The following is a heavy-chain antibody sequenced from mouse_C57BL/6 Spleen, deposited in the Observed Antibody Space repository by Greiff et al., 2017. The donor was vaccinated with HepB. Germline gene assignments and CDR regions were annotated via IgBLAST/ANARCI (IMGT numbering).Heavy chain of an antibody. CDR1: GYSITSGYD. D-gene: IGHD3-2*02. Sequence: DVKLQESGPGMVKPSQSLSLTCTVTGYSITSGYDWHWIRHFPGNKLEWMGYISYSGSTNYNPSLKSRISITHDTSNNHFVLKLNSVTTEDTATYYCATEGSSGYSWFAYWGQGTLVTVSA. CDR2: ISYSGST. V-gene: IGHV3-1*01. CDR3: ATEGSSGYSWFAY. J-gene: IGHJ3*01.